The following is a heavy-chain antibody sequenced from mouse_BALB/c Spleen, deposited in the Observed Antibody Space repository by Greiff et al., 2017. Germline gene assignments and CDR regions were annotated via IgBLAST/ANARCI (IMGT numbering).Heavy chain of an antibody. CDR2: IDTSDSYT. CDR1: GYTFTDYW. CDR3: ASGDY. J-gene: IGHJ4*01. V-gene: IGHV1-69*01. Sequence: VQLQQSGAELVMPGASVKMSCKASGYTFTDYWMHWVKQRPGQGLEWIGAIDTSDSYTSYNQKFKGKATLTVDESSSTAYMQLSSLTSEDSAVYYCASGDYWGQGTSVTVSS.